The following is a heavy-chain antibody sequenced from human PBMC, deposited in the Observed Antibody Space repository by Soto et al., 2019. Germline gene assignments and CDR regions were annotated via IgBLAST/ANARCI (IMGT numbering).Heavy chain of an antibody. CDR3: ARDGYSSSWYSRYNWFDP. V-gene: IGHV1-69*01. CDR2: IIPISGTA. CDR1: GGTFSSYA. J-gene: IGHJ5*02. Sequence: QVQLVQSGAEVKKPGSSVKVSCKASGGTFSSYAISWVRQAPGQGLEWMGGIIPISGTANYAQKFQGRVTITADESTSTAHMELSSLGSEDTAVYYCARDGYSSSWYSRYNWFDPWGQGTLVTVSS. D-gene: IGHD6-13*01.